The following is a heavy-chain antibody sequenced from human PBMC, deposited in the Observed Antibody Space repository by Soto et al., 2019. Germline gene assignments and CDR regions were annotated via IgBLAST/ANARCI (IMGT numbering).Heavy chain of an antibody. Sequence: QVQLVQSGAEVKKPGASVKVSCKASGYTFTHYYIHWVRQAPGQGLELMGIINPNGGSTTYAQKFRAGFTMTRDTSTSTVYMELSSLRSEDSAVYYCATSVNSAMAFDYWGQGTLVTVSS. CDR2: INPNGGST. D-gene: IGHD5-18*01. CDR3: ATSVNSAMAFDY. J-gene: IGHJ4*02. CDR1: GYTFTHYY. V-gene: IGHV1-46*01.